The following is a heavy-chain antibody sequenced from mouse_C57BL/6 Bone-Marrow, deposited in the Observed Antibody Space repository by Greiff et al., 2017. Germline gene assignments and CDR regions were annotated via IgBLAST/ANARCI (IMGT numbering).Heavy chain of an antibody. CDR2: IDPDDGDT. Sequence: VQLQQSGAELVKPGASVKLSCTASGFNIKDYYMHWVKQRPEQGLEWIGEIDPDDGDTKYAPKFQGKATMTADTSSSTAYLPLSRLTSEDTAVYYCARGYCRGPLDYWGQGTPVTVSA. CDR1: GFNIKDYY. V-gene: IGHV14-1*01. D-gene: IGHD3-3*01. J-gene: IGHJ3*01. CDR3: ARGYCRGPLDY.